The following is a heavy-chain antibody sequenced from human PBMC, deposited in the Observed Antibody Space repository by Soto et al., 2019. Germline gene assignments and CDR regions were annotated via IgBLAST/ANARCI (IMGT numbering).Heavy chain of an antibody. V-gene: IGHV3-21*01. CDR3: TRDASRDSSARGWFDP. J-gene: IGHJ5*02. Sequence: GGSLRLSCAASGFIFSAFAMNWVRQAPGKGLEWVSTISSNSAYIYYTDALRGRFTISRDDAKNSLHLQMNSLRAEDTAVYYCTRDASRDSSARGWFDPWGPGTLVTVSS. D-gene: IGHD6-13*01. CDR1: GFIFSAFA. CDR2: ISSNSAYI.